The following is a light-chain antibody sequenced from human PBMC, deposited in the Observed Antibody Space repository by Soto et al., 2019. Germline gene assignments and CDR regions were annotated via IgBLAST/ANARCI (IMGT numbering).Light chain of an antibody. Sequence: DIQITQSPSSLSASVGDRVTITCRASQSISSYLNWYQQKPGKAPKLLIYAASSLQSGVPSRFSGSGSGTDFTLTISSLQPEDFATYYCQQSYSTPRVTFGQGTRLAI. CDR1: QSISSY. CDR2: AAS. J-gene: IGKJ5*01. V-gene: IGKV1-39*01. CDR3: QQSYSTPRVT.